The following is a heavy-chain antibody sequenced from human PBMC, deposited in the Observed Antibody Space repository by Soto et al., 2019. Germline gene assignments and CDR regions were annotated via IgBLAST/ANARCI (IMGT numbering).Heavy chain of an antibody. CDR1: GFTFSSYG. CDR3: AKEVPPGDGLFYGMDV. Sequence: QVQLVESGGGVVQPGRSLRLSCAASGFTFSSYGMHWVRQAPGKGLEWVAVIWYDGSNKYYADSVKGRFTISRDNSKNTLYLQMNSLRGENTAVYYCAKEVPPGDGLFYGMDVWGQGTMVTVSS. J-gene: IGHJ6*02. V-gene: IGHV3-33*06. CDR2: IWYDGSNK.